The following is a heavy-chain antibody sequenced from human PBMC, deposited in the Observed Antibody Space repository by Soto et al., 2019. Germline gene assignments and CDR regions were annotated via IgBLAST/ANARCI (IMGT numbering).Heavy chain of an antibody. J-gene: IGHJ4*02. CDR3: ARSRWSDTAMVSFFDY. CDR1: GYTLTELS. V-gene: IGHV1-24*01. D-gene: IGHD5-18*01. Sequence: ASVKVSCKVSGYTLTELSMHWVRQAPGKGLEWMGGFDPEDGETIYAQKFQGRVTMTEDTSTDTAYMELSSLRSEDTAVYYCARSRWSDTAMVSFFDYWGQGTLVTVSS. CDR2: FDPEDGET.